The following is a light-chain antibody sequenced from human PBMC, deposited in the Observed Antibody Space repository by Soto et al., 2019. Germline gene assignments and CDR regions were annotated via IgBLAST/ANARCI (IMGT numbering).Light chain of an antibody. CDR3: QQYGSSRT. J-gene: IGKJ1*01. CDR2: GAS. CDR1: QSVSSSY. V-gene: IGKV3-20*01. Sequence: EIVLTQSPGTLSLSPGERATLSCRASQSVSSSYLAWYQQKPGQAPRLLIYGASSRATGIPARFGGSGSGTDFTLTNSRLEPEDFAVYYCQQYGSSRTFGQGTKVEIK.